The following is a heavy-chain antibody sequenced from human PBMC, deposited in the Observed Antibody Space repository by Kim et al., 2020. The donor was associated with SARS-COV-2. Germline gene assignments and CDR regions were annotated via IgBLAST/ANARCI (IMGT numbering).Heavy chain of an antibody. D-gene: IGHD1-26*01. Sequence: SETLSLTCAVYGGSFSGYYWSWIRQPPGKGLEWIGEINHSGSTNYNPSLKSRVTISVDTSKNQFSLKLSSVTAADTAVYYCARALRRRAPRVGAKPTGWFDPWGQGTLVTVSS. CDR1: GGSFSGYY. V-gene: IGHV4-34*01. J-gene: IGHJ5*02. CDR3: ARALRRRAPRVGAKPTGWFDP. CDR2: INHSGST.